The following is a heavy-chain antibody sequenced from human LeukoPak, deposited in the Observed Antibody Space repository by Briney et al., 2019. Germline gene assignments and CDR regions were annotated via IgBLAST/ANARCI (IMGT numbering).Heavy chain of an antibody. D-gene: IGHD5-12*01. CDR2: INPNSGGT. CDR1: GYTFTGYY. CDR3: ARGGYSGYDFGAFDI. Sequence: GASVKVSCKASGYTFTGYYMHWVRQAPGQGLEWMGWINPNSGGTNYAQKFQGRVTMTRDTSISTAYMELSRLRSGDTAVYYCARGGYSGYDFGAFDIWGQGTMVTVSS. J-gene: IGHJ3*02. V-gene: IGHV1-2*02.